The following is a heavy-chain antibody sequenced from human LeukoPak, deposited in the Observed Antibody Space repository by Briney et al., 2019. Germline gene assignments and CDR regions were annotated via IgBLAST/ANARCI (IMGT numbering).Heavy chain of an antibody. CDR1: GYTFTGYY. J-gene: IGHJ4*02. D-gene: IGHD2-15*01. Sequence: ASVKVSCKDSGYTFTGYYMHWVRQAPGQGLEWMGRINPNSGGTNYAQKFQGRVTMTRDTSISTAYMELSRLRSDDTAVYYCARVNKGYCSGGSCYPLGYWGQGTLVTVSS. V-gene: IGHV1-2*06. CDR2: INPNSGGT. CDR3: ARVNKGYCSGGSCYPLGY.